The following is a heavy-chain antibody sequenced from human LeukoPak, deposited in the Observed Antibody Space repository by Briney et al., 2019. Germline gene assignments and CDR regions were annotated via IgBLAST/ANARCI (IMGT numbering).Heavy chain of an antibody. CDR2: IYSGGST. D-gene: IGHD1-26*01. V-gene: IGHV3-53*01. CDR1: GFTVSSNY. Sequence: GSLRLSCAASGFTVSSNYMSWVRQAPGKGLEWVSVIYSGGSTYYADSVKGRFTISRDNSKNTLYLQMNSLRAEDTAVYYCARESGSYFFDYWGQGTLVTVSS. J-gene: IGHJ4*02. CDR3: ARESGSYFFDY.